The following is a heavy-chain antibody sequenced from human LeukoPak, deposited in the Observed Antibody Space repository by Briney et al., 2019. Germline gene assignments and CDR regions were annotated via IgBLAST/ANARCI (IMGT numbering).Heavy chain of an antibody. J-gene: IGHJ5*02. D-gene: IGHD7-27*01. CDR3: AGEGPGAPSWFDP. Sequence: SQTLSLTCTVSGGSISSGDYYWHWIRQSPGKGLEWIGFVYYSGSTYYNPSFKSRVTLSIDTSKNQFSLKLSSVTAADTAVYSCAGEGPGAPSWFDPWGQGTLVTVSS. CDR1: GGSISSGDYY. CDR2: VYYSGST. V-gene: IGHV4-30-4*01.